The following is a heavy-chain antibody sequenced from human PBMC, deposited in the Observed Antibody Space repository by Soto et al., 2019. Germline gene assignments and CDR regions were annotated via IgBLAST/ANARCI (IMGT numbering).Heavy chain of an antibody. V-gene: IGHV3-30*03. CDR2: ISHDGSKT. CDR1: GFTFNSYG. J-gene: IGHJ4*02. Sequence: GESLKISCAASGFTFNSYGIHWVRQAPGKGLEWVAVISHDGSKTNYADSVKGRFTISRDNSKDTVYLQMNSLRAEDTAVYYCARSSSGSYYQQYWGQGALVTVSS. CDR3: ARSSSGSYYQQY. D-gene: IGHD3-10*01.